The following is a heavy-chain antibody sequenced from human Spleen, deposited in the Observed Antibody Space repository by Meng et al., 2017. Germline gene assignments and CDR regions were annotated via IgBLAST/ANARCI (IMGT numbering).Heavy chain of an antibody. V-gene: IGHV3-21*01. CDR3: ARDLALSSYYDSAVYDAFDK. J-gene: IGHJ3*02. CDR1: GFTFSSYA. Sequence: GESLKISCAASGFTFSSYAMNWVRQAPGKGLEWVSVISSSSSSYKHYADSVKGRFTISRDNAKNSLYLQMNSLRDEDTAVYYCARDLALSSYYDSAVYDAFDKWGQGTMVTVSS. D-gene: IGHD3-22*01. CDR2: ISSSSSSYK.